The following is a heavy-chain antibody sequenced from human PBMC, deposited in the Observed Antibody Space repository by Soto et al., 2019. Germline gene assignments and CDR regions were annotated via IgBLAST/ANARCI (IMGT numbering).Heavy chain of an antibody. V-gene: IGHV3-30-3*01. J-gene: IGHJ6*02. CDR1: GFTFSSYA. CDR2: ISYDGSNK. Sequence: GSLRLSCAASGFTFSSYAMHWVRQAPGKGLEWVAVISYDGSNKYYADSVKGRFTISRDNSKDTLYLQMNSLRAEDTAVYYCARDSGDYDFWSGYYVFYYGMDVWGQGTTVTVSS. D-gene: IGHD3-3*01. CDR3: ARDSGDYDFWSGYYVFYYGMDV.